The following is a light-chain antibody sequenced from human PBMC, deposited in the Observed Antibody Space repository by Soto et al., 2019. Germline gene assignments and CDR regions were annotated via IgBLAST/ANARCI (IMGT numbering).Light chain of an antibody. V-gene: IGKV3-20*01. CDR1: QSVSSSY. Sequence: EIVLTQSPGTLSLSPGERATLSCRANQSVSSSYLAWYQQKPGQAPRLLIYGASSRATGIPDRFSGSGSGTDFTLTISRLEPEDFAVYYCQHYGSSPFTFGPGTKVDIK. J-gene: IGKJ3*01. CDR3: QHYGSSPFT. CDR2: GAS.